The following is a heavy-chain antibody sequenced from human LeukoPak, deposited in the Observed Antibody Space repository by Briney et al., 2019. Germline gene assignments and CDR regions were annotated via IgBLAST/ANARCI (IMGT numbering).Heavy chain of an antibody. Sequence: PGGSLRLSCAASGFTFSSYEMNWVRQAPGKGLEWVSYISSSGSTIYYADSVKGRFTISRDNAKNSLYLQMNSLRAEDTAVYYCARFGPVLRYFDWLLPYYYYMDVWGKGTTVTVSS. J-gene: IGHJ6*03. CDR1: GFTFSSYE. CDR3: ARFGPVLRYFDWLLPYYYYMDV. D-gene: IGHD3-9*01. CDR2: ISSSGSTI. V-gene: IGHV3-48*03.